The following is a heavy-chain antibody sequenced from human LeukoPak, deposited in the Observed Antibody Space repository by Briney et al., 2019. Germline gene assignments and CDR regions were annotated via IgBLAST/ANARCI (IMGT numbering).Heavy chain of an antibody. Sequence: GGSLRLSCAASGFSFSGSTVHWVRQASGKGLDWVGHIRTKANNYATAYAASVRGRFTISRDDSKNTAYLQMNSLKIEDTAVYYCSRHEALPGDYWGQGTLVTVSS. D-gene: IGHD2-21*02. J-gene: IGHJ4*02. CDR1: GFSFSGST. CDR3: SRHEALPGDY. V-gene: IGHV3-73*01. CDR2: IRTKANNYAT.